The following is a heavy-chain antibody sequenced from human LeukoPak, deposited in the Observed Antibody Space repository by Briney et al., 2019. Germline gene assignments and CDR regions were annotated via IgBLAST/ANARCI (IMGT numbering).Heavy chain of an antibody. J-gene: IGHJ5*02. CDR1: GYTFTSYD. CDR2: MSPNGSNT. V-gene: IGHV1-8*01. CDR3: ARQSHESRGPRRFDP. Sequence: ASVKVSCKASGYTFTSYDINWVRQATGQGLEWMAWMSPNGSNTCYAQKVKGRVTITRDTSISTAYMELNRLRSDDTAVYYCARQSHESRGPRRFDPGGQGTLVTVSS. D-gene: IGHD3-10*01.